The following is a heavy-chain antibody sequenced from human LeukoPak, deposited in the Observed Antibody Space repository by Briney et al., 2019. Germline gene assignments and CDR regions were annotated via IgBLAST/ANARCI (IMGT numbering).Heavy chain of an antibody. J-gene: IGHJ6*03. D-gene: IGHD3-10*01. CDR3: AREDSGSYYNYYYFYMDV. CDR2: IHYSGST. V-gene: IGHV4-59*12. Sequence: SETLSLTCTVSGGSISSYYWSWIRPPPGKGLEWIGYIHYSGSTNYNPSLKSRVTISVDTSKNQFSLRLSSVTAADTAVYYCAREDSGSYYNYYYFYMDVWGKGTTVTISS. CDR1: GGSISSYY.